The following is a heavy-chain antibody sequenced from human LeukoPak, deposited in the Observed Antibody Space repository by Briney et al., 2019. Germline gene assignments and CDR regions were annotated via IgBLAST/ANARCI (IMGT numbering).Heavy chain of an antibody. CDR1: GFTFSSYW. J-gene: IGHJ5*02. V-gene: IGHV3-74*01. D-gene: IGHD1-26*01. Sequence: QTGGSLRLSCAASGFTFSSYWMHWVRRAPGKGLVWVSRINSDGRSTSYADSVKGRFTISRDNAKNTLYLQMNSLRAEDTAVYYCARDIGATNWFDPWGQGTLVTVSS. CDR3: ARDIGATNWFDP. CDR2: INSDGRST.